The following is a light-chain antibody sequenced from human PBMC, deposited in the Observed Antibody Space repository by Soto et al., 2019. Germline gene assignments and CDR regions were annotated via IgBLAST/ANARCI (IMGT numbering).Light chain of an antibody. J-gene: IGKJ5*01. V-gene: IGKV1-5*03. CDR2: KAS. Sequence: DIQMTQSPSTLSASVGDRVTITCRASQTISSWLAWYQQKPGKAPKLLIYKASSLESGVPSRFSGSGSGTDFTLSINSLQPEDFATYYCQQAYSFPITFCQGTLLEI. CDR1: QTISSW. CDR3: QQAYSFPIT.